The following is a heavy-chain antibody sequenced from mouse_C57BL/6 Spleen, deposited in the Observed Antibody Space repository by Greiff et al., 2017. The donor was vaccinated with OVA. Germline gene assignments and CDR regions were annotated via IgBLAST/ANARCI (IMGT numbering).Heavy chain of an antibody. J-gene: IGHJ3*01. D-gene: IGHD1-1*01. CDR3: ARGEYYYGFAY. CDR1: GYSITSGYD. Sequence: EVKLMESGPGMVKPSQSLSLTCTVTGYSITSGYDWHWIRHFPGNKLEWMGYISYSGSTNYNPSLKSRISITHDTSKNHFFLKLNSVTTEDTATYYCARGEYYYGFAYWGQGTLVTVSA. V-gene: IGHV3-1*01. CDR2: ISYSGST.